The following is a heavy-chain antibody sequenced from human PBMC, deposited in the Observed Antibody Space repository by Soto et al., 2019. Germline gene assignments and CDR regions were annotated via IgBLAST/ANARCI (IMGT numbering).Heavy chain of an antibody. CDR3: ARGAFCGGAPGCRDMDV. J-gene: IGHJ6*02. D-gene: IGHD2-21*01. CDR1: GYKFISHS. V-gene: IGHV1-18*01. CDR2: ISAYNGNH. Sequence: QIQLVQSGGEVKKPGASVKVSCKSSGYKFISHSITWVRQATGQGLEWMGRISAYNGNHNYAQKLQRRVTMTTDTSTNTAYMELRSLRSDDTAGYYGARGAFCGGAPGCRDMDVGVQGPTVTVSS.